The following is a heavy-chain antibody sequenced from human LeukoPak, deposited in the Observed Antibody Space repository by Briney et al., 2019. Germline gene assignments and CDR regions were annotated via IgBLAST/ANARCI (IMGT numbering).Heavy chain of an antibody. CDR3: ARIQLSYSYAFDI. CDR1: GGSISSYY. CDR2: IYHSGST. D-gene: IGHD5-18*01. V-gene: IGHV4-59*08. Sequence: SETLSLTCTVSGGSISSYYWSWIRQPPGKGLEWIGSIYHSGSTYYNPSLKSRVTISVDTSKNQFSLKLSSVTAADTAVYYCARIQLSYSYAFDIWGQGTMVTVSS. J-gene: IGHJ3*02.